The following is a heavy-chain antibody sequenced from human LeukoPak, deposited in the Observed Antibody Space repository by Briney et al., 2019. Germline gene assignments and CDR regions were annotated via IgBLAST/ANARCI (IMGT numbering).Heavy chain of an antibody. CDR2: IWYDGSNS. CDR1: GFRFSSTG. D-gene: IGHD3-3*01. CDR3: AKWAYYDFWSGHYKSHFDS. Sequence: PGGSLRLSCAASGFRFSSTGMHWVRQAPGKGLQWVALIWYDGSNSVYADSVKGRFTVSRDNSKNTLYLHMNTLSAEDTAVYYCAKWAYYDFWSGHYKSHFDSWGQGTLVTVSP. J-gene: IGHJ4*02. V-gene: IGHV3-33*06.